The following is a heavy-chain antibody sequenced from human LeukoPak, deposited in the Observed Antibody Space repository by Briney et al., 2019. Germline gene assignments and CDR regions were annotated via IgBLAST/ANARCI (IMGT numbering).Heavy chain of an antibody. J-gene: IGHJ3*02. CDR1: GFTFSNYA. CDR2: ISYDGNDK. D-gene: IGHD1-26*01. Sequence: PRGSLRLSCAASGFTFSNYALHWVRQAPGKGLEWVAIISYDGNDKYYSDSVKGRFTVSRDNAKSSLYLQMNSLRAEDTAVYYCARSPYSGSYYGDALDIWGQGTMVTVSS. V-gene: IGHV3-30*04. CDR3: ARSPYSGSYYGDALDI.